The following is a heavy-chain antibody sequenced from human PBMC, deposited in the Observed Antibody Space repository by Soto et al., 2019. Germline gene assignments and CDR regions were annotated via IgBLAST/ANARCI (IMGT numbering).Heavy chain of an antibody. D-gene: IGHD2-2*01. CDR3: ARGGCSSSTCYAASGP. CDR2: IKQDGSGK. CDR1: GFTFSSYW. Sequence: GGSLRLSCAASGFTFSSYWMTWVRQTPGKGLEWVANIKQDGSGKYYVDSVKGRFTISRDNAENSLYLQMNSLRAEDTAVYYCARGGCSSSTCYAASGPWGQGTLVTVSS. V-gene: IGHV3-7*04. J-gene: IGHJ5*02.